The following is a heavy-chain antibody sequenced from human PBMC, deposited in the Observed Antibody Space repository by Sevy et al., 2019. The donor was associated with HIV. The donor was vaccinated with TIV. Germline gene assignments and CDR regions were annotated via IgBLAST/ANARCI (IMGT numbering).Heavy chain of an antibody. CDR1: GYTFTSYG. D-gene: IGHD2-15*01. J-gene: IGHJ6*03. V-gene: IGHV1-18*04. CDR3: ARAKKWGVYDCSDYYYYYYMDV. Sequence: ASVKVSCKASGYTFTSYGISWVRQAPGQGLEWMGWISAYNGKKNYAQKLQGRVTMTTDTSTSTAYLELGSLRSDDTAGYYCARAKKWGVYDCSDYYYYYYMDVWGKGTTVTVSS. CDR2: ISAYNGKK.